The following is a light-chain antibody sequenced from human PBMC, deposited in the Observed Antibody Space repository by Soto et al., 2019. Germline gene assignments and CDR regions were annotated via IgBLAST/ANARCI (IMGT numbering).Light chain of an antibody. CDR3: SSYTSSNTYLL. V-gene: IGLV2-14*03. CDR1: ISDIGGYDY. J-gene: IGLJ2*01. CDR2: EVT. Sequence: QSALTQPASVSGSPGQSIAISCTGTISDIGGYDYVSWYQQHPGKAPKLIIFEVTTRPSGVSNRFSGSKSGNAASLTISGLQAEDEADYYCSSYTSSNTYLLFGGGTKVTVL.